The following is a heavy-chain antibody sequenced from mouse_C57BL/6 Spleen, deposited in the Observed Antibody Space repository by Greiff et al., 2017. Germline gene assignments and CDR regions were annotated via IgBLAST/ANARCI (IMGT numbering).Heavy chain of an antibody. V-gene: IGHV1-82*01. CDR1: GYAFSSSW. CDR2: IYPGDGDT. D-gene: IGHD3-2*02. J-gene: IGHJ3*01. CDR3: ARPDSSGYSWFAY. Sequence: VQLQESGPELVKPGASVKISCKASGYAFSSSWMNWVKQRPGKGLEWIGRIYPGDGDTNYNGKFKGKATLTADKSSSTAYMQLSSLTSEDSAVYFCARPDSSGYSWFAYWGQGTLVTVSA.